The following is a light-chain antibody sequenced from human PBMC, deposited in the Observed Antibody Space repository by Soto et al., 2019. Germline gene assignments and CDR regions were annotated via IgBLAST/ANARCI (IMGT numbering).Light chain of an antibody. CDR1: SSNIGGNS. V-gene: IGLV1-51*01. CDR3: GSWDSSLSAYV. CDR2: DDN. J-gene: IGLJ1*01. Sequence: QSVLTQPASVSAAPGQKVTISCSGSSSNIGGNSVSWYQQFPGTAPKLLIYDDNKRPSGIPDRFSGSKSGTSATLGITGFQTGDEADYYCGSWDSSLSAYVFGTGTKVTVL.